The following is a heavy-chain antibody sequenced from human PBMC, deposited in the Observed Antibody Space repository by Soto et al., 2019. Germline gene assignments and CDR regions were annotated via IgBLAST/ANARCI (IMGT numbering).Heavy chain of an antibody. V-gene: IGHV4-34*01. CDR2: INHSGST. CDR1: VGSFSGYF. CDR3: ARDLSGYYYGMDV. Sequence: SETLSLTCAAYVGSFSGYFWNWVRQPPGKGLEWIGEINHSGSTKYNPSLKSRVTLSVDTSKNQFSLRVFSVTAADTAVYYCARDLSGYYYGMDVWGQGTTVTVSS. J-gene: IGHJ6*02.